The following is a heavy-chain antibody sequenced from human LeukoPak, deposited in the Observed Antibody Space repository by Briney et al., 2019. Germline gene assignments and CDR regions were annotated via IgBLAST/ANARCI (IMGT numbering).Heavy chain of an antibody. CDR3: ARDSYCGGDCYPRYNWFDP. D-gene: IGHD2-21*02. CDR1: GGTFISYA. CDR2: IIPIFGTA. Sequence: SVKVSCKASGGTFISYAISWVRQAPGQGLEWMGGIIPIFGTANYAQKFQGRVTITADESTSTAYMELSSLRSEDTAVYYCARDSYCGGDCYPRYNWFDPWGQGTLVTVSS. V-gene: IGHV1-69*13. J-gene: IGHJ5*02.